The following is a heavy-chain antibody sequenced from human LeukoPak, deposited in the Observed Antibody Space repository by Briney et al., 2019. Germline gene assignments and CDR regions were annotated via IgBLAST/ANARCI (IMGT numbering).Heavy chain of an antibody. CDR1: GFTFSGSA. CDR2: IRSKANSYAT. Sequence: PGGSLRLSCAASGFTFSGSAMHWVRQASGKGLEWVGRIRSKANSYATAYAASVKGRFTISRDDSKNTLYLQMNSLKTEDAAVYYCTTRDPFSGYEGAQYDFWGQGTLVTVSS. V-gene: IGHV3-73*01. CDR3: TTRDPFSGYEGAQYDF. J-gene: IGHJ4*02. D-gene: IGHD5-12*01.